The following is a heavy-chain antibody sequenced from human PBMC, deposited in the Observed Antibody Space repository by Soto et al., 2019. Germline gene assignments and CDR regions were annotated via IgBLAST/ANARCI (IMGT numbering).Heavy chain of an antibody. Sequence: QVQLVQSGAEVKKPGASVKVSCKASGYTFTSYGINWVRQAPGQGLEWMGWISAYNGNTNYAQKLQGRVTMTTDTSTSTADMELRXXTSXXXXXXXCXXXXXXXXXXXXXDYWGQGTLVTVSS. CDR1: GYTFTSYG. CDR2: ISAYNGNT. V-gene: IGHV1-18*01. J-gene: IGHJ4*02. CDR3: XXXXXXXXXXXXXDY.